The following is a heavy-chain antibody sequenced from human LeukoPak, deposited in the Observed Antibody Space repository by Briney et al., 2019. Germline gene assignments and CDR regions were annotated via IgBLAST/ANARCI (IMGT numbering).Heavy chain of an antibody. Sequence: ASVKVSCKASGGTFSSYAISWVRQAPGQGLEWMGWISAYNGNTNYAQKLQGRVTMTTDTSTSTAYMELRSLRSDDTAVYYCARDGNEYGSGSYYNGGYYYGMDVWGQGTTVTVSS. V-gene: IGHV1-18*01. CDR2: ISAYNGNT. D-gene: IGHD3-10*01. CDR3: ARDGNEYGSGSYYNGGYYYGMDV. J-gene: IGHJ6*02. CDR1: GGTFSSYA.